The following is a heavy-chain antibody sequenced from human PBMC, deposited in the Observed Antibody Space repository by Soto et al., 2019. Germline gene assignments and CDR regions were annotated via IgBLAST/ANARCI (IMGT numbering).Heavy chain of an antibody. CDR1: GFTFSSYA. D-gene: IGHD6-6*01. CDR3: AREYSSSSLFSGVYYYDGMDV. J-gene: IGHJ6*02. Sequence: QVQLVESGGGVVQPGRSLRLSCAASGFTFSSYAMHWVRQAPGKGLEWVAVISYAGSNKYYADSVKGRLTISRDNSKNTLYLQMNSPRAEDTAVYYCAREYSSSSLFSGVYYYDGMDVWGQGTTVTVSS. V-gene: IGHV3-30-3*01. CDR2: ISYAGSNK.